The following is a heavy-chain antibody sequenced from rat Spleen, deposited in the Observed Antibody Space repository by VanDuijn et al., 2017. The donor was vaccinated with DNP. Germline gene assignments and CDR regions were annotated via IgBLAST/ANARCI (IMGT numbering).Heavy chain of an antibody. J-gene: IGHJ4*01. CDR1: GFTFNSYW. CDR2: ISNDGDTT. Sequence: EVQLLDTGGGLVQPGRSLKLSCVASGFTFNSYWMHWIRQAPGKGLEWVASISNDGDTTQYPDSVKGRFTVSRDNAVNTLYLQMSSLRSDDTATYFCAKDFHFYAMDAWGQGTSVTVSS. V-gene: IGHV5-58*01. CDR3: AKDFHFYAMDA.